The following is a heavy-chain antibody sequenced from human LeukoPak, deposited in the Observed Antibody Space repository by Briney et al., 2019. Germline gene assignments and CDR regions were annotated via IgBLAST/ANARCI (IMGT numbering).Heavy chain of an antibody. CDR2: IYSGGST. J-gene: IGHJ3*02. V-gene: IGHV3-53*01. CDR1: GFTVSSNY. Sequence: PGGSLRLSCAASGFTVSSNYMSWVRQAPGKGLEWVSVIYSGGSTYYADSVKGRFTISRDNSENTLYLQMNSLRAEDTAVYYCAREGRYCSGGSCYGFYAFDIWGQGTMVTVSS. CDR3: AREGRYCSGGSCYGFYAFDI. D-gene: IGHD2-15*01.